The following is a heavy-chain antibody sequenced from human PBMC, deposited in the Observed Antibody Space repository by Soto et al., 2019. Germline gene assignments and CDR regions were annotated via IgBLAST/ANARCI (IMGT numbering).Heavy chain of an antibody. J-gene: IGHJ5*02. Sequence: GSLTLACAASGDSVSNSGISWSCKEQGQGLEWVSVISVSCCSTYYADSVKSRFTFSSDNSKNTVYLQMISLRAEDTAVYYCAKDCPGGVPFFSGLDVWGQGTLVTVSS. CDR2: ISVSCCST. CDR3: AKDCPGGVPFFSGLDV. V-gene: IGHV3-23*01. CDR1: GDSVSNSG. D-gene: IGHD2-8*01.